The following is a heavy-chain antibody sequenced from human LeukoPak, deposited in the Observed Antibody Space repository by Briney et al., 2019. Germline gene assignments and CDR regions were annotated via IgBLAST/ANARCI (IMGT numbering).Heavy chain of an antibody. CDR3: ARRRIQLWLCYFDY. J-gene: IGHJ4*02. D-gene: IGHD5-18*01. V-gene: IGHV4-34*01. Sequence: SETLSLTCAVYGGSFSGYYWSWIRQPPGRGLEWIGEINHSGSTNYNPSLKSRVTISVDTSKNQFSLKLSSVTAADTAVYYCARRRIQLWLCYFDYWGQGTLVTVSS. CDR2: INHSGST. CDR1: GGSFSGYY.